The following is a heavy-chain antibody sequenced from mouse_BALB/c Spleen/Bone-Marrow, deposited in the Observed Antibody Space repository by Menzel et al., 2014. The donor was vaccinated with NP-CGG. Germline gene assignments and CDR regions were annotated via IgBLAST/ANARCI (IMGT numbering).Heavy chain of an antibody. Sequence: DLVNPGASVKLSCKASGYTFTSYWINWIKQRPGQGLEWIGRIAPGRGGIYYSEIFKGRATLTVNTSSSTAYIQLSSLSSEDSAVYFCAREDYRYGNWYFDVWGAGTPVTVSS. V-gene: IGHV1S41*01. CDR3: AREDYRYGNWYFDV. CDR1: GYTFTSYW. J-gene: IGHJ1*01. CDR2: IAPGRGGI. D-gene: IGHD2-14*01.